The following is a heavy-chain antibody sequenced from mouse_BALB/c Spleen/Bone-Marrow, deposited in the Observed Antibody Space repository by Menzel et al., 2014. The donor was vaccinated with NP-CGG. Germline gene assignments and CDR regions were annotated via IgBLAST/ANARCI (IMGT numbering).Heavy chain of an antibody. V-gene: IGHV1-7*01. J-gene: IGHJ2*01. CDR1: GYTFTNYW. D-gene: IGHD1-1*01. CDR2: INPSTGYT. Sequence: QVQLKQSGAELAKPGASVKMSCKASGYTFTNYWMHWVKQRPGQGLEWIGYINPSTGYTEYNQKFEDKATLTADKSSSTAYMQLSSLTSEDSAVYYCARIYYYGRDYWGQGTTLTVSS. CDR3: ARIYYYGRDY.